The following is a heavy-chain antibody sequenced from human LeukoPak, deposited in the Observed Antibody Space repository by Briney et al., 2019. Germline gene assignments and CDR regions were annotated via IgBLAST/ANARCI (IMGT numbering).Heavy chain of an antibody. V-gene: IGHV4-59*11. CDR3: ARGGDGYNYVDC. CDR2: IYSSGTT. Sequence: SETLSLTCTVSTDSLSGHYWSWIRQPPGKGLEWIAYIYSSGTTKYNPSLNSRVTISLDASKNQFSLNLTSVTAADTAVYYCARGGDGYNYVDCWGRGTLVTVSS. D-gene: IGHD5-24*01. J-gene: IGHJ4*02. CDR1: TDSLSGHY.